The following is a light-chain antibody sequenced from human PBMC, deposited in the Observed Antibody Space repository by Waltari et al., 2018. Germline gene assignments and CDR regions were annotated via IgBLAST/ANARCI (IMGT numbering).Light chain of an antibody. CDR3: QHYRA. CDR1: PTGSSHY. V-gene: IGKV3D-20*02. CDR2: DAS. Sequence: DIVFTQSPAPLSFSPEARATLSCRASPTGSSHYLAWYQQKPGQAPRLLIFDASSRASGVPGRFSGSGSATDFTLPIRRREPEDFAVYYCQHYRAFGQGTTLEIK. J-gene: IGKJ2*01.